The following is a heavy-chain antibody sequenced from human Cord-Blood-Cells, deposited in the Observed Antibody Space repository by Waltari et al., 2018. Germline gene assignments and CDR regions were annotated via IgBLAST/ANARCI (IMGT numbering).Heavy chain of an antibody. CDR2: IYYSGST. Sequence: QVQLQESGPGLVKPSETLSHTCTVSGGSISSYYWRWIGQPPGKGLAWIGYIYYSGSTNYTPSLKSRVTISVDTSKNQFSLKLSSVTTADTAVYYCARGVPITMVRGSGGNWFDPWGQGTLVTVSS. J-gene: IGHJ5*02. CDR3: ARGVPITMVRGSGGNWFDP. D-gene: IGHD3-10*01. V-gene: IGHV4-59*01. CDR1: GGSISSYY.